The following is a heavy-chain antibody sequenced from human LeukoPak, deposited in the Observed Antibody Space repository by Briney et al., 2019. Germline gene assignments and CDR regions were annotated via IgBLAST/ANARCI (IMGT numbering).Heavy chain of an antibody. CDR3: VGSSGWPVY. Sequence: GGSLRLSCAASGFTFSSYGMHWVRQAPGKGLEWVAVISYDGSNKYYADSVKGRFTISRDNSKNTLYLQMNSLRADYTAVYYCVGSSGWPVYWGQGTLVTVSS. CDR1: GFTFSSYG. D-gene: IGHD6-19*01. V-gene: IGHV3-30*03. J-gene: IGHJ4*02. CDR2: ISYDGSNK.